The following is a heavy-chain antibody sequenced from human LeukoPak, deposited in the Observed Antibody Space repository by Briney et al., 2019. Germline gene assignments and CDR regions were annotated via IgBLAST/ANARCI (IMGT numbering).Heavy chain of an antibody. Sequence: GGSLRLSCAASGFTFSSYWMHWVRQAPGKGLVWVSRINSDGSSTSYADSVKGRFTVSRDNAKDTLYLQMNSLRAEDTAVYYCARATGSYYSLGYWGQGTLVTVSS. J-gene: IGHJ4*02. CDR3: ARATGSYYSLGY. CDR2: INSDGSST. CDR1: GFTFSSYW. D-gene: IGHD1-26*01. V-gene: IGHV3-74*01.